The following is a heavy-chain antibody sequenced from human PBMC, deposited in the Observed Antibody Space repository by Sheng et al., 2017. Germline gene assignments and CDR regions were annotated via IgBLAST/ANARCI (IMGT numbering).Heavy chain of an antibody. J-gene: IGHJ3*02. V-gene: IGHV3-21*01. CDR2: ISSSSSYI. CDR1: GFTFSSYS. D-gene: IGHD4-17*01. CDR3: ASEVGDPAAFDI. Sequence: EVQLVESGGGLVKPGGSLRLSCAASGFTFSSYSMNWVRQAPGKGLEWVSSISSSSSYIYYADSVKGRFTISRDNAKNSLYLQMNSLRAEDTAVYYCASEVGDPAAFDIWGQGTMVTVSS.